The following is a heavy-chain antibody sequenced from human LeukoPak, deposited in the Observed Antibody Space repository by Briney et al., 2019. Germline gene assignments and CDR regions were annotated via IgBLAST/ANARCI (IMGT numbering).Heavy chain of an antibody. CDR3: ARDYDSSGYWKY. J-gene: IGHJ4*02. CDR1: DYSISSGYY. Sequence: SETLSLTCTVSDYSISSGYYWGWIRQPPGKGLERIGSIYHTGSTYYNPSLKSRVTISVDTSKNQFSLKLSSVTAADTAVYYCARDYDSSGYWKYWGQGTLVTVSS. CDR2: IYHTGST. D-gene: IGHD3-22*01. V-gene: IGHV4-38-2*02.